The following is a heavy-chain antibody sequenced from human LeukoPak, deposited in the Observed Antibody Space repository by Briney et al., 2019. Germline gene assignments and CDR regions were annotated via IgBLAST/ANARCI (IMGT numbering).Heavy chain of an antibody. J-gene: IGHJ3*02. V-gene: IGHV1-46*01. D-gene: IGHD3-10*01. CDR3: ARIVPQATMVRGVILSENAFDI. CDR1: GYTFTSYY. Sequence: ASVKVSCKASGYTFTSYYMHWVRQAPGQGLEWMGIINPSGGSTSYAQKFQGRVTMTRDTSTSTVYMELSSLRSEDTAVYYCARIVPQATMVRGVILSENAFDIWGQGTMVTVSS. CDR2: INPSGGST.